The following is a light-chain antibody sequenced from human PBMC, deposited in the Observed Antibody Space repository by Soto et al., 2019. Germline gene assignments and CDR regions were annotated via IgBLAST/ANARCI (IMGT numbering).Light chain of an antibody. J-gene: IGKJ1*01. CDR1: QSISSY. Sequence: DIQMTQSPSSLSASVGDRVTITCRASQSISSYLNWYQQKPGKAPKLLIYAASSLQSGVPSRFSGSGSGTHFTLTISSLQPEDFATYYCKQSYSTWTFGQGT. CDR3: KQSYSTWT. V-gene: IGKV1-39*01. CDR2: AAS.